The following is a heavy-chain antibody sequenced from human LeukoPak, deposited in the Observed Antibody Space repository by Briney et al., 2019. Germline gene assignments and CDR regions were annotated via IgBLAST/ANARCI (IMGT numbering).Heavy chain of an antibody. D-gene: IGHD6-19*01. CDR2: INPNSGGT. Sequence: ASVKVSCKASGYTFTGYYMHWVRQAPGQGLEWMGWINPNSGGTNYAQKFQGRVTMTRDTSISTAYMELSRLRSDDTAVYYCARLYSSGWTWFDPWGQGTLVTVSS. V-gene: IGHV1-2*02. CDR3: ARLYSSGWTWFDP. CDR1: GYTFTGYY. J-gene: IGHJ5*02.